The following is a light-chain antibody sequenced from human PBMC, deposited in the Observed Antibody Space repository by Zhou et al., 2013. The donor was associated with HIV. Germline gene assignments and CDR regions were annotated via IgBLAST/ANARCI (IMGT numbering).Light chain of an antibody. CDR3: QQYGSSQGLT. V-gene: IGKV3-15*01. Sequence: DIVMTQSPATLSVSPGDSATLSCRASQSISRDLAWYQQRPGQPPRLLIYGASTRATGIPARFSGTGSGTEFSLIIGSLQSEDFAVYYCQQYGSSQGLTFGGGTKVEIK. CDR2: GAS. CDR1: QSISRD. J-gene: IGKJ4*01.